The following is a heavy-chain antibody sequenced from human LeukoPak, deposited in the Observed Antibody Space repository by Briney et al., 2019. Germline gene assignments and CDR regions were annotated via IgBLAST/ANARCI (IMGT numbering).Heavy chain of an antibody. Sequence: GGSLRLSCAASGFTFSSYWMHWVRQAPGKGLVWVSRINNDGSTTSYADSVKGRFTISRDNAKNTLYLQMNSPRVEDTAVYYCARDPTMYYYDSRPDYWGQGTLVTVSS. CDR1: GFTFSSYW. V-gene: IGHV3-74*01. J-gene: IGHJ4*02. D-gene: IGHD3-22*01. CDR3: ARDPTMYYYDSRPDY. CDR2: INNDGSTT.